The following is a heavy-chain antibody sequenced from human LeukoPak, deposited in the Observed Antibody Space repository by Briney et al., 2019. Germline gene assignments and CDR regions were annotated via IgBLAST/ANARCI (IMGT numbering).Heavy chain of an antibody. V-gene: IGHV3-23*01. CDR1: GFTFDDYT. Sequence: AGGSLRLSCAASGFTFDDYTMHWVRQAPGKGLEWVSAISGSGGSTYYADSVKGRFTISRDNSKNTLYLQMNSLRAEDTAVYYCYPTLSIAVAVVGAFDIWGQGTMVTVSS. J-gene: IGHJ3*02. CDR2: ISGSGGST. CDR3: YPTLSIAVAVVGAFDI. D-gene: IGHD6-19*01.